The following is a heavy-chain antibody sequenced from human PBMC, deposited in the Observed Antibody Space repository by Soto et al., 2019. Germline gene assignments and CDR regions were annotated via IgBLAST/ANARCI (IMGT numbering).Heavy chain of an antibody. D-gene: IGHD3-10*01. CDR1: GFTFGNYW. V-gene: IGHV3-7*01. Sequence: EVQLVDSGGGLVQPGGSLRLSCAASGFTFGNYWMSWVRQAPGKGLEWLATIKRDASEKKYVDSVKGRFTMSRDNAKNSLYLQMDSLRAEDTAVYYCARGSGYGSGNSVNHYLDYWGRGTLVTVSS. CDR3: ARGSGYGSGNSVNHYLDY. CDR2: IKRDASEK. J-gene: IGHJ4*01.